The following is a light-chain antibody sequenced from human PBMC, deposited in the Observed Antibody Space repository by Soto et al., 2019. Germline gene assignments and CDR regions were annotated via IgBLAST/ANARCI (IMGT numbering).Light chain of an antibody. Sequence: QSALTQPASVSGSPGQSITISCSGTSSDVGGYNYVTWYQHHPGKAPELMIYDVTNRPSGVPNRFSGSKSGNTASLTISGLQAEDEADYYCSSYTSSSIVVFGGGTKLTVL. CDR1: SSDVGGYNY. CDR3: SSYTSSSIVV. V-gene: IGLV2-14*03. CDR2: DVT. J-gene: IGLJ2*01.